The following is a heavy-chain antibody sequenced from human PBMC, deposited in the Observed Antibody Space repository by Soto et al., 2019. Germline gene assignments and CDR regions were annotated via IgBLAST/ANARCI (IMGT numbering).Heavy chain of an antibody. Sequence: PGGSLRLSCAASGFTFSSYGMHWVRQAPGKGLEWVAVISYDGSNKYYADSVKGRFTISRDNSKNTLYLQMNSLRAEDTAVYYCAKDRGIAAAGISSYGMDVWGQGTTVTVSS. J-gene: IGHJ6*02. V-gene: IGHV3-30*18. CDR1: GFTFSSYG. D-gene: IGHD6-13*01. CDR3: AKDRGIAAAGISSYGMDV. CDR2: ISYDGSNK.